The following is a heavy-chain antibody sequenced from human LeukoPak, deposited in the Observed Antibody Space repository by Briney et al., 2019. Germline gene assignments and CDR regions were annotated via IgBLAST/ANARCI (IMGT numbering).Heavy chain of an antibody. Sequence: GGSLRLSCAASGFTFSSYAMSWVRQAPGKGLEWVSAISGSGGSTYYADSVKGRLTISRDNSKNTLYLQMNSLRAEDTAVYYCAKDRARVTMVRGVINPWGQGTLVTVSS. V-gene: IGHV3-23*01. CDR2: ISGSGGST. CDR1: GFTFSSYA. CDR3: AKDRARVTMVRGVINP. J-gene: IGHJ5*02. D-gene: IGHD3-10*01.